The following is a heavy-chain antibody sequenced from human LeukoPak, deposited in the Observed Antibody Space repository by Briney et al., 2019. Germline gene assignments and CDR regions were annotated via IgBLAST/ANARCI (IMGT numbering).Heavy chain of an antibody. Sequence: SGTLSLTCAVSGGSISSSNWWSWVRQPPGKGLEWIGEIYHSGSTNYNPSLKSRVTISVDKSKNQFSLKLSSVTAADTAVYYCARLLVRGITMVRGVHYYYYYYMDVWGKGTTVTISS. D-gene: IGHD3-10*01. CDR1: GGSISSSNW. CDR3: ARLLVRGITMVRGVHYYYYYYMDV. CDR2: IYHSGST. J-gene: IGHJ6*03. V-gene: IGHV4-4*02.